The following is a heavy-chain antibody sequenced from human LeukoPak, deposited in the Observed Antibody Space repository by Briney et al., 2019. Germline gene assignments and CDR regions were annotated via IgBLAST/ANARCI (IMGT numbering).Heavy chain of an antibody. CDR1: GGSISSYY. J-gene: IGHJ5*02. V-gene: IGHV4-4*09. Sequence: PSETLSLTCTVSGGSISSYYWSWIRQPPGKGLEWIGYIYTSGSTNYNPSLKSRVTISVDTSKNQFSLKLSSVTAADTAVYYCARSRPPEPFLEWNNCGFDPWGQGTLVTVSS. CDR3: ARSRPPEPFLEWNNCGFDP. CDR2: IYTSGST. D-gene: IGHD3-3*02.